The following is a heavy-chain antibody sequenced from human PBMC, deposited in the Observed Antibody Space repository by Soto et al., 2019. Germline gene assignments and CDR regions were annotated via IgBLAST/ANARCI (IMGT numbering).Heavy chain of an antibody. CDR1: GGTFSSYA. CDR2: IIPIFGTA. J-gene: IGHJ6*02. V-gene: IGHV1-69*13. D-gene: IGHD3-22*01. Sequence: SEKVSCKASGGTFSSYAISWVRQAPGQGLEWMGGIIPIFGTANYAQKFQGRVTITADESTSTAYMELSSLRSEDTAVYYCARIRLDYDSSGSYYYYGMDVWGQGTTVTVSS. CDR3: ARIRLDYDSSGSYYYYGMDV.